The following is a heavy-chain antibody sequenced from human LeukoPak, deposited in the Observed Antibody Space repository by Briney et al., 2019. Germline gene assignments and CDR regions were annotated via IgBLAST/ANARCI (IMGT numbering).Heavy chain of an antibody. J-gene: IGHJ4*02. D-gene: IGHD1-26*01. Sequence: GGSLRLSCAASGFAFSTFSMSWVRQAPGKGLEWVSFITDDISHMYYADLVKGRFTISRDNAKNSLYLQMNGPRAEDTAVYYCARENSGTPEAWGQGTLVTVSS. V-gene: IGHV3-21*01. CDR2: ITDDISHM. CDR1: GFAFSTFS. CDR3: ARENSGTPEA.